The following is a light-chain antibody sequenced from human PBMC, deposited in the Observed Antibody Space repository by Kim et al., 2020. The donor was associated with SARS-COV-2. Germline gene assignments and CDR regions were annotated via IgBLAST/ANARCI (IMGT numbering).Light chain of an antibody. CDR3: QQYYSNPRT. V-gene: IGKV1-8*01. CDR1: QGIGSY. Sequence: AIRMTQSPSSFSASTGDRVTITCRASQGIGSYLAWYQQKPGKAPKLLMYAASTLQSGVPSRFSGSGSGTDFTLTISCLQSEDFATYYCQQYYSNPRTFGQGTKVDIK. J-gene: IGKJ1*01. CDR2: AAS.